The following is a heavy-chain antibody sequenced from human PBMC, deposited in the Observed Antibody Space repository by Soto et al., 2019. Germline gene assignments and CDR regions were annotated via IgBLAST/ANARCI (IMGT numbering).Heavy chain of an antibody. CDR3: ARDHPDYYYDILTGSPYADAFDI. J-gene: IGHJ3*02. CDR1: GGTFSSYA. CDR2: IIPIFGTA. V-gene: IGHV1-69*13. Sequence: GAPVKVSCKASGGTFSSYAISWVRQAPGQRLEWMGGIIPIFGTANYAQKFQGRVTITADESTSTAYMELSSLRSEDTAVYYCARDHPDYYYDILTGSPYADAFDIWGQGTMVTVSS. D-gene: IGHD3-9*01.